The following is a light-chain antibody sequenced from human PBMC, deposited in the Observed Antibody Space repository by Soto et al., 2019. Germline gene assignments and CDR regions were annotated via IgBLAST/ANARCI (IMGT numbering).Light chain of an antibody. CDR2: EDN. J-gene: IGLJ2*01. CDR1: SSNIENNY. Sequence: QSVLTQPPSVSAAPGQTVTISCSGGSSNIENNYVSWYQHLPGTAPKLLIYEDNNRPSGSPDRFSGSKSCTSATLRITGLQTGDEADYYCVTWDGNLSAGVFGGGTKLTVL. V-gene: IGLV1-51*02. CDR3: VTWDGNLSAGV.